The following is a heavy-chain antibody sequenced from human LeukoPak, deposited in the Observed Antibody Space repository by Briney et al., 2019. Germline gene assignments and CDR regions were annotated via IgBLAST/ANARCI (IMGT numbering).Heavy chain of an antibody. CDR1: GFTFSSYA. CDR2: ISYDGSNK. D-gene: IGHD3-3*01. CDR3: ARDFWSGFANHYYNYMDV. Sequence: GGSLRLSCAASGFTFSSYAMHWVRQAPGKGLEWVAVISYDGSNKYYADSVKGRFTISRDNSKNTLYLQMNSLRAEDTAVYYCARDFWSGFANHYYNYMDVWGKGTTVTVSS. V-gene: IGHV3-30*01. J-gene: IGHJ6*03.